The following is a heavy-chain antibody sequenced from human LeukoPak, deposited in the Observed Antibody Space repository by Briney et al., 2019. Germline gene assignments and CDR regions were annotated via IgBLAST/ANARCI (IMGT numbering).Heavy chain of an antibody. J-gene: IGHJ4*02. CDR1: GGSIGSYY. CDR2: IYYSGST. Sequence: SETLSLTYTVSGGSIGSYYWSWIRQPPGKGLEWIGYIYYSGSTNYNPSLKSRVTISVDTSKNQFSLKLSSVTAADTAAYYCARNTPPRPYSFDYWGQGTLVTVSS. V-gene: IGHV4-59*08. CDR3: ARNTPPRPYSFDY. D-gene: IGHD5-18*01.